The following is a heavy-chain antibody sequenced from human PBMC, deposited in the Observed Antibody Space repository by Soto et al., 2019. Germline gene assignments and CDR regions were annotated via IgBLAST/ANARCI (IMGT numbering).Heavy chain of an antibody. V-gene: IGHV4-4*02. CDR1: GGSVSSTNW. J-gene: IGHJ4*02. CDR2: IYHSGTA. Sequence: QVQLLQSGPGLVKPSGTLSLTCAVSGGSVSSTNWWTWVRQSPGKGLEWIGEIYHSGTATYNPSLRGRVTISVNKPTNACSLKMRYMTATDTAVYYCGTLPPGIELTLLPIPTWRQGTLVAVSS. D-gene: IGHD2-8*01. CDR3: GTLPPGIELTLLPIPT.